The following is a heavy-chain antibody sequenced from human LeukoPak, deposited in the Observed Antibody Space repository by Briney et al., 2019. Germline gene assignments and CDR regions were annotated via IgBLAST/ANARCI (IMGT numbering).Heavy chain of an antibody. CDR1: GGSFSGYY. CDR3: ARGSTTVTTGLDY. V-gene: IGHV4-34*01. CDR2: INHSGST. Sequence: KTSETLSLTCAVYGGSFSGYYWSWIRQPPGKGLEWIGEINHSGSTNYNPSLKSRVTISVDTSKNQFSLKLSSVTAADTAVYYCARGSTTVTTGLDYWGQGTLVTVSS. D-gene: IGHD4-17*01. J-gene: IGHJ4*02.